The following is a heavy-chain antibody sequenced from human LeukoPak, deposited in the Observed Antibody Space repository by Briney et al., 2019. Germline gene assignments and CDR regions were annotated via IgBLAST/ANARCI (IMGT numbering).Heavy chain of an antibody. Sequence: GASVKVSCKASGYTFTGYYMHWVRQVPGQGLEWMGWVKPNSGDTSYAQRFRGRVTMTSDTSINTVYMQLSGLSSDDTAVFYCAREPLPLVRGPLAEYFQHWGQGTLVTVSS. V-gene: IGHV1-2*02. D-gene: IGHD3-10*01. J-gene: IGHJ1*01. CDR1: GYTFTGYY. CDR3: AREPLPLVRGPLAEYFQH. CDR2: VKPNSGDT.